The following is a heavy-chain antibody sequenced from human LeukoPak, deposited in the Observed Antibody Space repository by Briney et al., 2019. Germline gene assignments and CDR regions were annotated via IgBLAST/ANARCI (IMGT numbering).Heavy chain of an antibody. Sequence: GASVKVSCKVSGYTLTELSMHWVRQAPGKGLEWMGGFDPEDGETIYAQKFQGRVTMTEDTSTDTAYMELSSLRSEDTAGYYCATGKYYDILTGYKGDYFGMDVWGKGTTVTVSS. V-gene: IGHV1-24*01. CDR3: ATGKYYDILTGYKGDYFGMDV. CDR1: GYTLTELS. J-gene: IGHJ6*04. CDR2: FDPEDGET. D-gene: IGHD3-9*01.